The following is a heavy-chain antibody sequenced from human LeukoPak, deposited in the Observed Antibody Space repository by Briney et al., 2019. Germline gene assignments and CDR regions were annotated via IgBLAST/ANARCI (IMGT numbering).Heavy chain of an antibody. CDR3: ARVTYYYDSSGYYQVIDY. CDR1: GFTFSSYS. V-gene: IGHV3-48*02. D-gene: IGHD3-22*01. CDR2: ISSSSSTI. J-gene: IGHJ4*02. Sequence: GGSLRLSCAASGFTFSSYSMNWVRQDPGKGPEWVSYISSSSSTIYYADSVKGRFTISRDNAKNSLYLQMNSLRDEDTAVYYCARVTYYYDSSGYYQVIDYWGQGTLVTVSS.